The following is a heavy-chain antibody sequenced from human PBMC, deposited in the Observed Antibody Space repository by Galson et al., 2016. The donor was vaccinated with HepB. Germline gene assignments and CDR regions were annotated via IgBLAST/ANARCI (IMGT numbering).Heavy chain of an antibody. CDR2: IGSIGTTITI. D-gene: IGHD2-2*01. Sequence: SLRLSCAASGFTLSNYYMSWIRQAPGKGLEWVSYIGSIGTTITIHYADSVKGRFTISRDNAKNSLYLQMNSLRPADTAFYYCAREGRTGTSSYMGYWGQGALVAVSS. V-gene: IGHV3-11*01. J-gene: IGHJ4*02. CDR1: GFTLSNYY. CDR3: AREGRTGTSSYMGY.